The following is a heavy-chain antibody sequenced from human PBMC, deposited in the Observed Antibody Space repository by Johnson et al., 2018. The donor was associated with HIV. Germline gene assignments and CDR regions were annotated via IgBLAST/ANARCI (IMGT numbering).Heavy chain of an antibody. J-gene: IGHJ3*02. CDR2: ISWNSGSI. V-gene: IGHV3-9*01. CDR1: GFSFSSYA. Sequence: VQLVESGGGVVQPGRSLRLSCAASGFSFSSYAMHWVRQAPGKGLEWVSGISWNSGSIGYADSVKGRFTISRDNAKNSLYLQMKSLRVEDTALYYCARQIAVAARGAFDIWGQGTMVTVSS. D-gene: IGHD6-19*01. CDR3: ARQIAVAARGAFDI.